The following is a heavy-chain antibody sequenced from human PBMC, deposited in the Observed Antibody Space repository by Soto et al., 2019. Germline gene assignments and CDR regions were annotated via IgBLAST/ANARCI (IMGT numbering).Heavy chain of an antibody. V-gene: IGHV1-18*01. D-gene: IGHD3-9*01. CDR2: ISAYNGNT. J-gene: IGHJ6*02. CDR3: AREGDYDILTGYYIIHYYYGMDV. CDR1: GYTFTSYG. Sequence: QVQLVQSGAEVKKPGASVKVSCKACGYTFTSYGISWVRQAPGQGLEWMGWISAYNGNTNYAQKLQGRVTMTTDTSTSTAYTELRSLRSDDTAVYYCAREGDYDILTGYYIIHYYYGMDVRGQGTTVTVSS.